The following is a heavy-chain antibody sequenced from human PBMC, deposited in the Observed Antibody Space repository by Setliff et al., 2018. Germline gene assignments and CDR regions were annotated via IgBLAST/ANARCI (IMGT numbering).Heavy chain of an antibody. Sequence: SETLSLTCTVYGASFSDYYWGWIRQPPGKGLEWFGEINQSGSGDYNPSFKGRVTISVDTSKKQFSLTLTSVTAADTALYYCRQAVVGRDVFDIWGQGTVVTVSS. V-gene: IGHV4-34*01. CDR3: RQAVVGRDVFDI. CDR1: GASFSDYY. J-gene: IGHJ3*02. CDR2: INQSGSG. D-gene: IGHD1-1*01.